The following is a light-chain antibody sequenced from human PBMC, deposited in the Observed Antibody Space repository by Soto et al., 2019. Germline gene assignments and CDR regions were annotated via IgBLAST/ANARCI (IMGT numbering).Light chain of an antibody. V-gene: IGKV1-9*01. Sequence: DIQFIHSPSSLSPSASDRVTITCRASQGISSYLAWYQQKPGKAPKLLIYGASTLQSGVPSRFSGSGSGTEFTLTISRLQPEDVATYYCQQQNSYPLTFGGGTKVDIK. CDR3: QQQNSYPLT. CDR2: GAS. CDR1: QGISSY. J-gene: IGKJ4*01.